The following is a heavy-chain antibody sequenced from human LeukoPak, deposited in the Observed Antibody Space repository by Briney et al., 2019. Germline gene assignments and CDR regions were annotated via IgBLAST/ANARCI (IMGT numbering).Heavy chain of an antibody. V-gene: IGHV3-23*01. D-gene: IGHD3-10*01. J-gene: IGHJ4*02. Sequence: PGGSLRLSCAASGFTLSSYAMSWVRQAPGKGLEWVSAISGSGGSTYYADSVKGRFTISRDNSKNTLYLQMNSLRAEDTAVYYCAREPPSLQWFGSFDYWGQGTLVTVSS. CDR3: AREPPSLQWFGSFDY. CDR1: GFTLSSYA. CDR2: ISGSGGST.